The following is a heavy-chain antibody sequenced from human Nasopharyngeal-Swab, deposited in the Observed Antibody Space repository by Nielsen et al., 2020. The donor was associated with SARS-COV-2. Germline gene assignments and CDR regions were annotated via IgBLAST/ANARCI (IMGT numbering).Heavy chain of an antibody. D-gene: IGHD6-13*01. J-gene: IGHJ6*04. CDR1: GFTFSSYW. CDR3: ARAWQQLADV. CDR2: INSDGSST. V-gene: IGHV3-74*01. Sequence: GESLKISCAVSGFTFSSYWMHWVRQAPGKGLVWVSRINSDGSSTSYADSVKGRFTISRDNAKNTLYLQMNSLRAEDTAVYYCARAWQQLADVWGKGTTVTVSS.